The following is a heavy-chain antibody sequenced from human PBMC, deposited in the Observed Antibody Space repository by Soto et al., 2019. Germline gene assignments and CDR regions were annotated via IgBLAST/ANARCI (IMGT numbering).Heavy chain of an antibody. J-gene: IGHJ3*02. CDR2: INAGNGNT. CDR1: GYTFTSYA. D-gene: IGHD2-15*01. V-gene: IGHV1-3*01. Sequence: GASVKVSCKASGYTFTSYAMHWVRQAPGQRLEWMGWINAGNGNTKYSQKFQGRVTITRDTSASTAYMELSNLRSEDTAVYYCATTHRIVVGVAATGNDAFDSWGQGTMVTVSS. CDR3: ATTHRIVVGVAATGNDAFDS.